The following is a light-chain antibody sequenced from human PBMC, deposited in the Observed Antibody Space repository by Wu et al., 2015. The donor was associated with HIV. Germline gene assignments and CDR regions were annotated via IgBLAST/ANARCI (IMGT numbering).Light chain of an antibody. CDR1: QSVSSH. CDR3: QQYGAAPWT. V-gene: IGKV3-11*01. CDR2: DTS. J-gene: IGKJ1*01. Sequence: EIVLTQSPATLSLSPGERATLSCRASQSVSSHLVWYQQRPGQAPRLLIYDTSNRATGIPARFSGSGSGTNFTLTISRLEPEDFAVYYCQQYGAAPWTFGQGTKVEI.